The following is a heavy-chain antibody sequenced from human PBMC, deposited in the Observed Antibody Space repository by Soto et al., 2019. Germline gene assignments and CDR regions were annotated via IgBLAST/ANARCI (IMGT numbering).Heavy chain of an antibody. Sequence: SGPTLVNPTQTLTLTCTFSGFSLSTSGVGVGWIRQPPGKALEWLALIYWDDDKCYSPSLKSRLTITKDTSKNQVVLTMTNMDPVDTATYYCAHRPETGTYYDFWSGYRDLYNWFDHWGQGTLVTVSS. J-gene: IGHJ5*02. D-gene: IGHD3-3*01. V-gene: IGHV2-5*02. CDR2: IYWDDDK. CDR1: GFSLSTSGVG. CDR3: AHRPETGTYYDFWSGYRDLYNWFDH.